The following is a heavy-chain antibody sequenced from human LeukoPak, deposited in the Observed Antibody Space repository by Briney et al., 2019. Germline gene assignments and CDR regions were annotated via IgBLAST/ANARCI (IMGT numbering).Heavy chain of an antibody. Sequence: ASVKVSCKASGYTFTSYYMNWVRQAPGQGLEWMGKINPSGGSTSYAQKFQGRVSMTRDTSTSTVYMELSSLRPEDTAVYYCARGWWGTDYGWTNWFDPWGQGTLVTVSS. V-gene: IGHV1-46*01. CDR1: GYTFTSYY. CDR2: INPSGGST. D-gene: IGHD4-17*01. J-gene: IGHJ5*02. CDR3: ARGWWGTDYGWTNWFDP.